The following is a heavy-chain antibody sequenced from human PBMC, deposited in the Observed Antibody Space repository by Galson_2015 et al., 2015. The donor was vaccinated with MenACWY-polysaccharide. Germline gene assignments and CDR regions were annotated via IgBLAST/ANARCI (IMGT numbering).Heavy chain of an antibody. CDR2: MNRDGSNT. CDR1: GFTFSSYW. Sequence: SLRLSCAASGFTFSSYWLHWVRQAPGKGLMWVSRMNRDGSNTDYADSVKGRFTISRDNAKNTLFLQMNSLRAEDTAVYYCARGITSSNWGQGTLVTVSS. J-gene: IGHJ4*02. V-gene: IGHV3-74*01. CDR3: ARGITSSN. D-gene: IGHD6-6*01.